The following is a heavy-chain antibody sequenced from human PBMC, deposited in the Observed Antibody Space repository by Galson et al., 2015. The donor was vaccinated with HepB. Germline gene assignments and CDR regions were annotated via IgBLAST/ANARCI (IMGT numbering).Heavy chain of an antibody. V-gene: IGHV1-24*01. J-gene: IGHJ4*02. CDR2: FDPEDGKT. CDR3: TALMTLIVVPNQIYYFDY. CDR1: GYTLSRLS. D-gene: IGHD3-22*01. Sequence: SVKVSCKVSGYTLSRLSMHWVRQAPGKGLEWMGGFDPEDGKTIYAQKFQDRVTMTEDKSTDTAYMELSSLRSEDTAVYYCTALMTLIVVPNQIYYFDYWGQGTLVTVSS.